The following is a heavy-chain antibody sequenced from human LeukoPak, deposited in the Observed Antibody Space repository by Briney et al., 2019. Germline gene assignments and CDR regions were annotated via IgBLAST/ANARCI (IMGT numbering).Heavy chain of an antibody. Sequence: GGSLRLSCAASGFTFSSYAMSWVRQAPGKGLEWVSSISSSSSYIYYADSVKGRFTISRDNAKNSLYLQMNSLRAADTAVYYCAREGRGYGDPIDYRGQGTLVTVSS. CDR1: GFTFSSYA. CDR3: AREGRGYGDPIDY. V-gene: IGHV3-21*01. J-gene: IGHJ4*02. CDR2: ISSSSSYI. D-gene: IGHD4-17*01.